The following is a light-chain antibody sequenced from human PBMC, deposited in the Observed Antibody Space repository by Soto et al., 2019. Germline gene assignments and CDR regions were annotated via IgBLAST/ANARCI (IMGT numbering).Light chain of an antibody. CDR3: SSFAGSYTWV. Sequence: QSVLTQPPSASGSLGQSVTISCTGTSSDVGGYNYVSWHQQHPGKAPKVMIYEVTKRPPGVPDRFSGSKSGNTASLTVSGLQAEDEADYYCSSFAGSYTWVFGGGTKLTVL. CDR1: SSDVGGYNY. CDR2: EVT. V-gene: IGLV2-8*01. J-gene: IGLJ3*02.